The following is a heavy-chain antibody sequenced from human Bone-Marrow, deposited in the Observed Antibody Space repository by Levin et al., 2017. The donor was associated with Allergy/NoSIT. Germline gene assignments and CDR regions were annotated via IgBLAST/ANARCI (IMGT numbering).Heavy chain of an antibody. Sequence: GESLKISCAASGFILRTSDMNWVRQAPGKGLEWISFITKPSRTISYADSVKGRFTVSRDNVKNLLYLDMNSLRAEDTAVYYCVTDESGDEDFDYWGQGTLVTVSS. CDR2: ITKPSRTI. D-gene: IGHD7-27*01. CDR1: GFILRTSD. CDR3: VTDESGDEDFDY. V-gene: IGHV3-48*01. J-gene: IGHJ4*02.